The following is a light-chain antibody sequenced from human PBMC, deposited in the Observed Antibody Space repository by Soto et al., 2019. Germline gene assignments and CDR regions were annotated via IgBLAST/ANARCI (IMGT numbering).Light chain of an antibody. CDR2: DVS. J-gene: IGKJ5*01. CDR3: QQFNSYPIT. V-gene: IGKV1-13*02. Sequence: AIQLTQSPSSLSASVGDRVTITCRASQDIRGALAWYQQKPGKAPKILLYDVSTLKSGVPSRFSGSGSGTDFTLTISSLQPVDFATYYCQQFNSYPITFGQGTRLEIK. CDR1: QDIRGA.